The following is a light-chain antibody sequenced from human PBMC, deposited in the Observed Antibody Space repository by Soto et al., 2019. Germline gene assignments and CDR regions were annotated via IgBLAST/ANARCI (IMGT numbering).Light chain of an antibody. CDR3: LQCNNWPPLT. Sequence: EIVLTESPGTLSLSPGERATLSCRASQAVNTRLAWYQQKPGQAPRLLIYGASTRATGIPARFSGSGSGTEFTLTISSLQSEDFAVYYCLQCNNWPPLTFGGGTKVDIK. CDR1: QAVNTR. V-gene: IGKV3-15*01. CDR2: GAS. J-gene: IGKJ4*01.